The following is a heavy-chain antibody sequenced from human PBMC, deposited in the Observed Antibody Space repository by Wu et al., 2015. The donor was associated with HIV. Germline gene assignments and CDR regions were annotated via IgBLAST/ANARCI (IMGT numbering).Heavy chain of an antibody. CDR1: GGTFSNYA. CDR3: ARLGPPCSTDTCYYHFDY. Sequence: QVQLVQSGAEVKKPGASVKVSCKASGGTFSNYAISWVRQAPGQGLEWMGWVSIYNGNTDYAQKFQGRVTMTRDTSTTTAYMELRSLRSDDTALYYCARLGPPCSTDTCYYHFDYWGQGTLVTVSS. J-gene: IGHJ4*02. V-gene: IGHV1-18*01. CDR2: VSIYNGNT. D-gene: IGHD2-2*01.